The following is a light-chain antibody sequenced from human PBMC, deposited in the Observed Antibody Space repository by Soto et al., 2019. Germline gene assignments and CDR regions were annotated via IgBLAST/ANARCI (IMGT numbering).Light chain of an antibody. Sequence: QSVLTQPPSVSEAPRQRVTISCSGSRSNIGNNAVNWYQQLPGKAPKLLIYYDDLLSSGVSDRFCGSKSGTSASLAISGLQFEDEADYYCAVWDDNLNGVVFGGGTKVTVL. CDR3: AVWDDNLNGVV. J-gene: IGLJ2*01. V-gene: IGLV1-36*01. CDR2: YDD. CDR1: RSNIGNNA.